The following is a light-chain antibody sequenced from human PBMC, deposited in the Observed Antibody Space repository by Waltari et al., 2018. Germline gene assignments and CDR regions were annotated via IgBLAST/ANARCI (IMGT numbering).Light chain of an antibody. J-gene: IGLJ2*01. V-gene: IGLV1-51*02. CDR2: GND. CDR1: SSNFGHSY. CDR3: GTWDNTLSAV. Sequence: QSALTQPPSVSAAPGRMVTIPCFGSSSNFGHSYHSWYQQFPGAAPKVLIYGNDKRTTGIPDRFSGSKSGTSATLDITGLQTGDEADYYCGTWDNTLSAVFGGGTKVTVL.